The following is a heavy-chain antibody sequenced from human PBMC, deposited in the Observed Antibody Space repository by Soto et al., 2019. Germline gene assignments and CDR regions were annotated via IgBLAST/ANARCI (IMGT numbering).Heavy chain of an antibody. CDR1: GFTFTSSA. CDR3: AADEDYYYDSSGYYSPYYYYGMDV. Sequence: SVKVSCKASGFTFTSSAVQWVRQARGQRLEWIGWIVVGSGNTNYAQKFQERVTINRDMSTSTAYMELSSLRSEDTAVYYCAADEDYYYDSSGYYSPYYYYGMDVWGQGTTVTVSS. J-gene: IGHJ6*02. V-gene: IGHV1-58*01. D-gene: IGHD3-22*01. CDR2: IVVGSGNT.